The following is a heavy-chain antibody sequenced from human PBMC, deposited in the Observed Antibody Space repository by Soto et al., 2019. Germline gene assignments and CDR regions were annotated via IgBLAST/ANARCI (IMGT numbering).Heavy chain of an antibody. CDR2: ISGSGSNT. Sequence: GGSLRLSCAASGFTFTSYAMSWVRLTPGKGLEWVSAISGSGSNTFYADSVRGRFTISRDNSKNTVFLQMNDLRAGDTAVYFCARDRATFEYWGQGTRVTVSS. CDR1: GFTFTSYA. CDR3: ARDRATFEY. V-gene: IGHV3-23*01. D-gene: IGHD1-26*01. J-gene: IGHJ4*02.